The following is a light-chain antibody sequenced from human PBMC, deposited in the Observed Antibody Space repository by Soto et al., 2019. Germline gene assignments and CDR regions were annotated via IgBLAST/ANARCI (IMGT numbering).Light chain of an antibody. J-gene: IGKJ4*01. CDR1: QSVYTT. CDR3: QQYNKCPLT. V-gene: IGKV3-15*01. Sequence: EIVMTQSPATLSVSPGERATLSCRASQSVYTTLAWYQQRPGQAPRLLIYSASTRATGIPARFSGSGSGTEFTLTISSLQSEDFAVYYCQQYNKCPLTFGGGTTVEIK. CDR2: SAS.